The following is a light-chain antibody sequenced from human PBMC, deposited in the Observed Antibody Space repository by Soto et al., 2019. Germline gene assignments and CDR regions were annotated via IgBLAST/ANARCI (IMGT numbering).Light chain of an antibody. J-gene: IGLJ2*01. CDR3: CSYAGSSTSV. Sequence: QSVLTQPASVSGSLGQSITISCTGTSTDVGGYNFVSWYQQHPDKAPKLLIYEVTNRPSGVSNRFSGSKSGNTASLTISGLQAEDEADYYCCSYAGSSTSVFGGGTKLTVL. V-gene: IGLV2-23*02. CDR2: EVT. CDR1: STDVGGYNF.